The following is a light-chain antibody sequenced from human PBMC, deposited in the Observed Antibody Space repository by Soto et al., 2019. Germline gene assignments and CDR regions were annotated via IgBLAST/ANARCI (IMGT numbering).Light chain of an antibody. CDR2: DAS. CDR3: QKYYNWPLT. V-gene: IGKV3-15*01. CDR1: QSVDIN. Sequence: EIVLTQSPGTLSLSPGEGATLSCRASQSVDINLAWYQQRAGQAPRLLVYDASTRATGIPDRYSGSGSGTEFTLTINGRQSEDFATYHCQKYYNWPLTFGGGTKVDIK. J-gene: IGKJ4*01.